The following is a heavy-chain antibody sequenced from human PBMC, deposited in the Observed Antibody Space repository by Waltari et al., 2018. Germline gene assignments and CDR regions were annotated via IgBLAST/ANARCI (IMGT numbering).Heavy chain of an antibody. CDR2: IYYSGGT. D-gene: IGHD1-26*01. CDR1: GGSISSSSYY. V-gene: IGHV4-39*07. Sequence: QLQLQESGPGLVKPSETLSLTCTVSGGSISSSSYYWGWLRQPPGKGLEWIGSIYYSGGTYYNTALKSRVTISVDTSKNQFSLKLSSVTAADTAVYYCARGRMSGSYYYFDYWGQGTLVTVSS. J-gene: IGHJ4*02. CDR3: ARGRMSGSYYYFDY.